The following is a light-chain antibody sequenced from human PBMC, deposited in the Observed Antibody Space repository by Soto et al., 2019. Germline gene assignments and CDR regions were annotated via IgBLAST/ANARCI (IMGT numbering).Light chain of an antibody. CDR2: GAS. Sequence: EIVLKKSPGTLSLSPGERATLSCRASQSVSSSYLAWYQQKPGQAPRLLIYGASSRATGIPDRFSGGGSGTDFTLTISRLEPEDFAVYYCQQFSSYPLTFGGGTNVDVK. J-gene: IGKJ4*01. CDR3: QQFSSYPLT. V-gene: IGKV3-20*01. CDR1: QSVSSSY.